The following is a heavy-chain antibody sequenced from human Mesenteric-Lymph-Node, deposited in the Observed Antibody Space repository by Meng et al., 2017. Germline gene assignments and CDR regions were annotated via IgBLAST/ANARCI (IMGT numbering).Heavy chain of an antibody. D-gene: IGHD2-8*01. Sequence: GESLKISCAASGGTFSGSDIHWVRQASGRGLEWVGRITSSFATTYPASVKGRFTISRDDSKDTAFLQMSSLITKDTAMYYCTMYASGHIWGQGTMVTVSS. J-gene: IGHJ3*02. CDR3: TMYASGHI. CDR1: GGTFSGSD. CDR2: ITSSFAT. V-gene: IGHV3-73*01.